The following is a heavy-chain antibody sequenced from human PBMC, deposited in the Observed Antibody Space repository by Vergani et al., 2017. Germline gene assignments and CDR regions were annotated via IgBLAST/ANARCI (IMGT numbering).Heavy chain of an antibody. J-gene: IGHJ4*02. CDR1: GFTFTNFA. CDR2: ISGSGGFT. V-gene: IGHV3-23*01. Sequence: EVQLLESGGNLVQPGGSLRLSCAASGFTFTNFAMTWVRQAPGEGLEWVSGISGSGGFTYYADSVKGRFTISRDNSKNTLYLQMNSLRAEDTAVYYCAKEQYSSGWYFNSGYFDYWGQGTLVTVSS. CDR3: AKEQYSSGWYFNSGYFDY. D-gene: IGHD6-19*01.